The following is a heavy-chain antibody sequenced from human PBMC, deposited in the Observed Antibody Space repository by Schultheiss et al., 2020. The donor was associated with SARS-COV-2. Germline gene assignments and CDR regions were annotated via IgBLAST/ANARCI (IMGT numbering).Heavy chain of an antibody. V-gene: IGHV3-64*01. CDR3: ARLSSSFYGMDV. J-gene: IGHJ6*02. CDR2: ISSNGGST. D-gene: IGHD6-6*01. CDR1: GFTFSDYY. Sequence: GESLKISCAASGFTFSDYYMSWIRQAPGKGLEWVSAISSNGGSTYYANSVKGRFTISRDNSKNTLYLQMGSLRAEDMAVYYCARLSSSFYGMDVWGQGTTVTVSS.